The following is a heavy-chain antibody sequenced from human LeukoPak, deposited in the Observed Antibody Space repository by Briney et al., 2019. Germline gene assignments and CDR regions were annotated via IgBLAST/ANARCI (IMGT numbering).Heavy chain of an antibody. CDR3: ARWYRSGGRRRRNAFDI. Sequence: SETLSLTCAVYGGSFSGYYWCWIRQPPGKGLEWMGEINHSGSTNYNPSLKRRVTIPVHTAKNQFSLKLRSVTAADTAVYYCARWYRSGGRRRRNAFDIGGQGTMVTVSS. V-gene: IGHV4-34*01. CDR2: INHSGST. D-gene: IGHD2-15*01. CDR1: GGSFSGYY. J-gene: IGHJ3*02.